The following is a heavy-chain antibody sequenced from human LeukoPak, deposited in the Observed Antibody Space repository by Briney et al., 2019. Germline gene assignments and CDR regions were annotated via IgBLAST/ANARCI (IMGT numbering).Heavy chain of an antibody. D-gene: IGHD3-10*01. CDR2: ISSSSSYI. J-gene: IGHJ4*02. CDR3: ARGGYGSGSYPVVYYFDY. Sequence: PGGSLRLPCAASGFTFSSYSMNWVRQAPGKGLEWVSSISSSSSYIYYADSVKGRFTISRDNAKNSLYLQMNSLRAEDTAVYYCARGGYGSGSYPVVYYFDYWGQGTLVTVSS. V-gene: IGHV3-21*01. CDR1: GFTFSSYS.